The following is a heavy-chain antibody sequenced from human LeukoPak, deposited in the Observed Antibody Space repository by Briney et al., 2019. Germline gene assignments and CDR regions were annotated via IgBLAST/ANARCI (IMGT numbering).Heavy chain of an antibody. CDR3: ARSHSSTLTSFGP. Sequence: GESLKISCKTSGYSFTTYWIAWVRQMPGKGLEWMGIIYPRDSDTKYNPAFEGQVSISADKSITTAYLQWSSLQASDTAVYYCARSHSSTLTSFGPWGQGTLATVSS. CDR2: IYPRDSDT. J-gene: IGHJ5*02. CDR1: GYSFTTYW. V-gene: IGHV5-51*01.